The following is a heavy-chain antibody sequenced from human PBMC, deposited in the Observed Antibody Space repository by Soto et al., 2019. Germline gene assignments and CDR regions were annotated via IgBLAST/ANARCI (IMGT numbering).Heavy chain of an antibody. Sequence: GGSLRLSCAASGFTFDDYAMHWVRQAPGKGLEWVSGISWNSGSIGYADSVKGRFTISRDNAKNSLYLQMNSLRAEDTALYYCAKGLLHSSSSSLYYFDYWGQGTLGTVSS. J-gene: IGHJ4*02. CDR1: GFTFDDYA. D-gene: IGHD6-6*01. V-gene: IGHV3-9*01. CDR3: AKGLLHSSSSSLYYFDY. CDR2: ISWNSGSI.